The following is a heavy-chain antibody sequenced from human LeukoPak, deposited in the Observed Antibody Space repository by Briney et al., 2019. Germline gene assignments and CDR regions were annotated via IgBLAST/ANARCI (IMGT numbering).Heavy chain of an antibody. CDR3: ARGGSVTVTARGWFDP. J-gene: IGHJ5*02. CDR2: IIPIFGTA. V-gene: IGHV1-69*01. CDR1: GGTFSSYA. D-gene: IGHD4-11*01. Sequence: SVKVSCKASGGTFSSYAISWVRQAPEQGLEWMGGIIPIFGTANYAQKFQGRVTITADESTSTAYMELSSLRSEDTAVYYCARGGSVTVTARGWFDPWGQGTLVTVSS.